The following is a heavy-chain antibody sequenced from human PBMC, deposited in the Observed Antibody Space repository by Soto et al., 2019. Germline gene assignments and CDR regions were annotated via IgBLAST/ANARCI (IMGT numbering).Heavy chain of an antibody. Sequence: QVQLVASGGGVVQPGRSLRLSCAASGFTFSSYALHWVRQAPGKGLDWVAVISSDVNYRYYADSVRRRFTITRDNSNNSLYLQMNSLIAEDPAVYYCARQKNRGVWLFDFWGQGTLVTVSS. V-gene: IGHV3-30-3*01. CDR2: ISSDVNYR. CDR1: GFTFSSYA. CDR3: ARQKNRGVWLFDF. D-gene: IGHD5-12*01. J-gene: IGHJ4*02.